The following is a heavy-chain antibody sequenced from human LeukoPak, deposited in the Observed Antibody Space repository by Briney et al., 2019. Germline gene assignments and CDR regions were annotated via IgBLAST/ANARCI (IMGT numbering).Heavy chain of an antibody. D-gene: IGHD5-18*01. CDR2: IRYDGSNE. Sequence: PGGSLRLSCAASGFTFSNSGMHWVRQAPGKGLEWVTFIRYDGSNEHYADSVKGRFTISRDNSRNTLYLQMDRLRPEDTAVYYCAKGGIHWEVDYWGRGSLVTVSS. CDR1: GFTFSNSG. V-gene: IGHV3-30*02. J-gene: IGHJ4*02. CDR3: AKGGIHWEVDY.